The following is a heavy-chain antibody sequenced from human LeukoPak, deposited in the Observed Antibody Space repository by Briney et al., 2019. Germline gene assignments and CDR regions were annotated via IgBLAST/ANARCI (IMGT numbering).Heavy chain of an antibody. Sequence: GASVKVSCKASGGTFSSYAISWVRQAPGQGLEWMGGIIPIFGTANYAQKFQGRVTITADESTSTAYMELSSLRSEDTAVYYCASSRLRYFDWFGYWGQGTLVTVSS. D-gene: IGHD3-9*01. CDR1: GGTFSSYA. CDR2: IIPIFGTA. J-gene: IGHJ4*02. CDR3: ASSRLRYFDWFGY. V-gene: IGHV1-69*13.